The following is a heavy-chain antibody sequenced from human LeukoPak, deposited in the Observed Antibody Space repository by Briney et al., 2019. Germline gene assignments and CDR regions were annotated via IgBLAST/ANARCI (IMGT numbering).Heavy chain of an antibody. CDR3: TTDPRD. J-gene: IGHJ1*01. CDR2: IKNKGDGGTI. V-gene: IGHV3-15*01. CDR1: GFTFSSYW. Sequence: GGSLRLSCAASGFTFSSYWMSWVRQAPGKGLEWVGRIKNKGDGGTIDYIAPVKGRFTISRDDSKNTLYLQMNSLTIDDTAVYYCTTDPRDWGQGTLVTVSS.